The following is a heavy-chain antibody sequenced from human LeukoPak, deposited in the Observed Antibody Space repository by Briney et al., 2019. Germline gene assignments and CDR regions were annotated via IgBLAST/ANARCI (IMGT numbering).Heavy chain of an antibody. CDR2: IYSGGST. V-gene: IGHV3-53*01. D-gene: IGHD5-12*01. Sequence: GGSLRLSCAASGFTFSSYGMNWVRQAPGKGLEWVSVIYSGGSTYYADSVKGRFTISRDNSKNTLYLQMNSLRAEDTAVYYCASGGYSGYACFDYWGQGTLVTVSS. CDR1: GFTFSSYG. J-gene: IGHJ4*02. CDR3: ASGGYSGYACFDY.